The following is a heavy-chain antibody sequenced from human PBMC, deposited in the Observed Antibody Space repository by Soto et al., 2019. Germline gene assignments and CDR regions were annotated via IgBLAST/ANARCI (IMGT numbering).Heavy chain of an antibody. CDR1: GFTFSSYS. D-gene: IGHD6-6*01. V-gene: IGHV3-21*01. Sequence: GGSLRLSCAASGFTFSSYSMNWVRQAPGKGLEWVSSISSSSSYIYYADSVKGRFTISRDNAKNSLYLQMNSLRAEDTAAYYCARDLEYSSPGDAFDIWGQGTMVTVSS. CDR2: ISSSSSYI. J-gene: IGHJ3*02. CDR3: ARDLEYSSPGDAFDI.